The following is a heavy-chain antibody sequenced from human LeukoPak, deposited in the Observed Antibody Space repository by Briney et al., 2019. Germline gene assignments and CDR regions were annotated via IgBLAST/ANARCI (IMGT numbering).Heavy chain of an antibody. J-gene: IGHJ6*03. D-gene: IGHD3-3*01. CDR3: ARRYDFWSGYPSYYYYYYMDV. CDR2: IYYSGST. CDR1: GGSISSSSYY. V-gene: IGHV4-39*01. Sequence: SETLSLTCTVSGGSISSSSYYWGWIRQPPGKGLEWIGSIYYSGSTYYNPSLKSRVTISVDTSKNQFSLKLSSVTAADTAVYYCARRYDFWSGYPSYYYYYYMDVWGKGTTVTVSS.